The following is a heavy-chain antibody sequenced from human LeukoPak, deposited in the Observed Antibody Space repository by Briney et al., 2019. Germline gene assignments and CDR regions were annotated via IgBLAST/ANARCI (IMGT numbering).Heavy chain of an antibody. CDR1: GLTFSSRDW. J-gene: IGHJ4*02. D-gene: IGHD3-9*01. CDR3: ARAKLRYFDWLPRTRRGYFDY. CDR2: IKQDGSEK. Sequence: GGSLRLSCVASGLTFSSRDWMSWVRQAPGKGLEWVANIKQDGSEKYYVDSVKGRFTISRDNAKNSLYLQMNSLRAEDTAVYYCARAKLRYFDWLPRTRRGYFDYWGQGTLVTVSS. V-gene: IGHV3-7*01.